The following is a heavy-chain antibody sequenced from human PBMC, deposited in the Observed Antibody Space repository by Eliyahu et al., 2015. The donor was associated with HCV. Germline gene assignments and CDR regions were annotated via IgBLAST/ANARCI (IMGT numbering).Heavy chain of an antibody. CDR2: INPIGGAA. CDR1: GYTFTDFY. V-gene: IGHV1-46*01. CDR3: ARAEPGDGYNYPHY. D-gene: IGHD5-24*01. Sequence: VQLVQSGAEVKTPGASVKVSCKASGYTFTDFYFHWVRQAPGQGLEWMGLINPIGGAASYTQRFQGRLTLTRDTATSTVYMELTSLRSEDTAVYYCARAEPGDGYNYPHYWGQGTLVTVSS. J-gene: IGHJ4*02.